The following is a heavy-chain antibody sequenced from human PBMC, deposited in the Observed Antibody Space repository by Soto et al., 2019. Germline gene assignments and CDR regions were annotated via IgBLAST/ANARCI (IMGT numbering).Heavy chain of an antibody. Sequence: EVQLVESGGALVQPGGSLRLSCVASGFKFSIYSMNWVRQAPGKGLEWSAYITSDTKTIKYADSVKGRLTISRDNAKNSVYLQMNSLSDEDTAVYYCARSVEGHFDYWGQGTVVTVSS. D-gene: IGHD6-19*01. CDR3: ARSVEGHFDY. CDR2: ITSDTKTI. J-gene: IGHJ4*02. V-gene: IGHV3-48*02. CDR1: GFKFSIYS.